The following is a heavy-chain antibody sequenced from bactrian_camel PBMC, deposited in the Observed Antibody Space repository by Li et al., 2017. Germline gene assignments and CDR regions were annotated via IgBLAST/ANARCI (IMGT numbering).Heavy chain of an antibody. CDR1: GYIFSISRCG. J-gene: IGHJ6*01. CDR2: ISKYAAT. CDR3: VAGQAEGRWCPVEAMTSEFGY. Sequence: HVQLVESGGGSVQAGGSLKLSCAASGYIFSISRCGMGWYRQAPGKERELVSVISKYAATSYADSVKGRFTISRDNDKKTVYLLMNSLKPEDTAMYTCVAGQAEGRWCPVEAMTSEFGYRGQGTQVTVS. D-gene: IGHD6*01. V-gene: IGHV3S53*01.